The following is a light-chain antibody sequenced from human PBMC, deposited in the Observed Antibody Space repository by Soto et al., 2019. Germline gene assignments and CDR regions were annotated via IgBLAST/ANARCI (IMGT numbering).Light chain of an antibody. CDR2: KVS. V-gene: IGKV2-30*02. Sequence: DVVMTQSPLSLPVTLGQPASISCRSNQSLVHSDGIAYFSWFQQRPGRSPRRLIYKVSNRDSGVPARLRSSGSGTDSALKISRVEAEDVGVYYCMQGTHWPITLGQGTRLEIK. CDR1: QSLVHSDGIAY. CDR3: MQGTHWPIT. J-gene: IGKJ5*01.